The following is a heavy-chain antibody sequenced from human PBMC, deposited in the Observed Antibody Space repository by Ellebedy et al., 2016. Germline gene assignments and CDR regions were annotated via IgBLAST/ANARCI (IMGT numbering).Heavy chain of an antibody. CDR2: ISGGGDTT. J-gene: IGHJ4*02. V-gene: IGHV3-23*01. D-gene: IGHD4-17*01. CDR1: GFTFKDFF. CDR3: YYGHYSGF. Sequence: GESLKISXAAAGFTFKDFFMSWVRQAPGKRLEWVSTISGGGDTTFSADSVKGRFTISRDNSRYTLYLQMDSLTAADTAVYYCYYGHYSGFWGQGTLVTVSS.